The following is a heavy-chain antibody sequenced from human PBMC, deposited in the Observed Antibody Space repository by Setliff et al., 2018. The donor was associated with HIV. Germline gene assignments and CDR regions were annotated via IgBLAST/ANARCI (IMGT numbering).Heavy chain of an antibody. Sequence: GESLKLSWKGSGYSFTSNWIGWVRQMPGKGLEWMGIIHPVDSDTRYSPSFQGKVTISADKSISTAYLPWSILKASDTAIYYCARHRHTEARTLDAFDIWGQGTVVTVSS. CDR1: GYSFTSNW. CDR3: ARHRHTEARTLDAFDI. CDR2: IHPVDSDT. J-gene: IGHJ3*02. D-gene: IGHD6-6*01. V-gene: IGHV5-51*01.